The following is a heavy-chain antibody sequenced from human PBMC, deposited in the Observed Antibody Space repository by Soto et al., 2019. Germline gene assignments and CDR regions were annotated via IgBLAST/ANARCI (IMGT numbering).Heavy chain of an antibody. D-gene: IGHD3-10*01. Sequence: SETLSLTCTVSGVSISSGDYYWSWIRQPPGKGLEWIGYIYYSGSTSYNPSLKSRVNISEDKSTNQFTLNLGSVTFADTAICYCARGSTHRGADAIDVWGQGTMVTVSS. CDR3: ARGSTHRGADAIDV. V-gene: IGHV4-30-4*01. CDR2: IYYSGST. CDR1: GVSISSGDYY. J-gene: IGHJ3*01.